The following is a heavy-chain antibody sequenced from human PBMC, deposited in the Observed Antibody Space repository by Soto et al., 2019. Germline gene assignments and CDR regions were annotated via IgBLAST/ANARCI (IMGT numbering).Heavy chain of an antibody. CDR1: GFIFTTNS. Sequence: PGGSLRLSCEASGFIFTTNSMNWVRQVPGKGLQWLSSISSSGTFKSYGDSVKGRFTISRDNAKNSLFLQMNNLSGEDTGLYYCARDPPHGGTSSWDADSRGPGTLVTVSS. D-gene: IGHD2-15*01. V-gene: IGHV3-21*01. CDR3: ARDPPHGGTSSWDADS. J-gene: IGHJ4*02. CDR2: ISSSGTFK.